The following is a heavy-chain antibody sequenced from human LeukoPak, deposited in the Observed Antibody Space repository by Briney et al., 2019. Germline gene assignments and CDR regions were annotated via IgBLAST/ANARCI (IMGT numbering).Heavy chain of an antibody. J-gene: IGHJ3*02. D-gene: IGHD3-10*01. CDR2: IYYSGST. V-gene: IGHV4-59*01. CDR1: GGSISSDY. Sequence: SETLSLTCTVSGGSISSDYWSWIRQPPGKGLEWIGYIYYSGSTNYNPSLKSRVTISVDTSKNQLSLRLSSVTAADTAVYYCAREGIAAFAAFDIWGQGTMVTVSS. CDR3: AREGIAAFAAFDI.